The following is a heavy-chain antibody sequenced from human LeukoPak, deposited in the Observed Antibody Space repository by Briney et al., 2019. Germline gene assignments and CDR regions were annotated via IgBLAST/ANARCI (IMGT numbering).Heavy chain of an antibody. J-gene: IGHJ4*02. CDR2: IYHGGST. Sequence: SETLSLTCTVSGGSIRTSNYYWGWIRQPPGKGLELIGNIYHGGSTYYAPSLRSRVTMSVDTSKNQFSLKLNSVTAADTAVYYCARTPPGPDYRCWGQGILVTVSS. CDR1: GGSIRTSNYY. V-gene: IGHV4-39*07. D-gene: IGHD1-14*01. CDR3: ARTPPGPDYRC.